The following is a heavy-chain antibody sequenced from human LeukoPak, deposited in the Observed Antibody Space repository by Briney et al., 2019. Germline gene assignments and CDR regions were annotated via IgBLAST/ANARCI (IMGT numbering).Heavy chain of an antibody. CDR3: ARVWELGIYCSSTSCQTYYFDY. CDR2: ISAYNGNT. D-gene: IGHD2-2*01. CDR1: GYTFTSNA. V-gene: IGHV1-18*01. J-gene: IGHJ4*02. Sequence: ASVKVSCKAPGYTFTSNAISWVRQAPGQGLEWMGWISAYNGNTNYAQKLQGRVTMTTDTSTSTAYMELRSLRSDDTAVYYCARVWELGIYCSSTSCQTYYFDYWGQGTLVTVSS.